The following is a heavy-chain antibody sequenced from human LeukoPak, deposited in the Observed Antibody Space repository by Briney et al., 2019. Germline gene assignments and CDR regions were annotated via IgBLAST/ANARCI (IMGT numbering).Heavy chain of an antibody. CDR2: ISHDGSNK. D-gene: IGHD4-17*01. Sequence: TGGSLRLSCAASGFTFSSYAMHWVRQAPGKGLEWVAVISHDGSNKYYADSVKGRFTISRDNSKNTLYLQMNSLRAEDTAVYYCARDYADAFDIWGQGTMVTVSS. CDR3: ARDYADAFDI. V-gene: IGHV3-30-3*01. CDR1: GFTFSSYA. J-gene: IGHJ3*02.